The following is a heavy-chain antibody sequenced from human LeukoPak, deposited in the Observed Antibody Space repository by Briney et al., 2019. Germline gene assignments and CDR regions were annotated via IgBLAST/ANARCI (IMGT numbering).Heavy chain of an antibody. V-gene: IGHV1-2*02. CDR1: GYTFTGYY. Sequence: ASVKVSCKASGYTFTGYYMHWVRQAPGQGLEWMGWINPNSGGTNYAQKFQGRVTMTRDTSISTAYMELSRLRSDDTAVYYCARPYGSGSYYYFDYWGQGTLVTVSS. CDR2: INPNSGGT. CDR3: ARPYGSGSYYYFDY. J-gene: IGHJ4*02. D-gene: IGHD3-10*01.